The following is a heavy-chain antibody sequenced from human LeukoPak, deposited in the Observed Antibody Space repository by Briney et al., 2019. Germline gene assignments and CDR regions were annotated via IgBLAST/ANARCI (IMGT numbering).Heavy chain of an antibody. CDR2: IYSSGNS. CDR3: ARARIQLWLRVHRWFDP. D-gene: IGHD5-18*01. V-gene: IGHV4-4*07. J-gene: IGHJ5*02. CDR1: GGSISSHYY. Sequence: SETLSLTCTVSGGSISSHYYWNWFRQPAGKGLEWIGRIYSSGNSYYNASLQSRVTMSVDTSKNQFSLKLSSVTAADTAVYYCARARIQLWLRVHRWFDPWGQGTLVTVSS.